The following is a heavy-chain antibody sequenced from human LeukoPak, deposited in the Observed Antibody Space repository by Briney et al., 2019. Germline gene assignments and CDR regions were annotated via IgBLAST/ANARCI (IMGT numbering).Heavy chain of an antibody. CDR3: ETGLKVYAENWFDL. CDR1: GYTLTELS. Sequence: GASVTVSCKVSGYTLTELSMHWVRQAPGKGREWMGGFVSQEGETIYAQQLQCRVTMTADTSIHTAYMELSSLGSEDTAVYYCETGLKVYAENWFDLWGQGNLVTVSS. V-gene: IGHV1-24*01. D-gene: IGHD2-8*01. CDR2: FVSQEGET. J-gene: IGHJ5*02.